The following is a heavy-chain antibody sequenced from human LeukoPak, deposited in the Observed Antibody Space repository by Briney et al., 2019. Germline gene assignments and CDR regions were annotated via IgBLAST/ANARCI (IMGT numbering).Heavy chain of an antibody. CDR2: IYPKSGGT. J-gene: IGHJ3*02. CDR1: GYIFTDYY. D-gene: IGHD1-26*01. V-gene: IGHV1-2*02. Sequence: ASVKVSCKASGYIFTDYYLHWVRQAPGQGLEWMGWIYPKSGGTDYAQKFQGRVTMTRDTSISTVYMEPSSLGSDDTAVYYCASERGEVGATRAFDIWGQGTMVTVSS. CDR3: ASERGEVGATRAFDI.